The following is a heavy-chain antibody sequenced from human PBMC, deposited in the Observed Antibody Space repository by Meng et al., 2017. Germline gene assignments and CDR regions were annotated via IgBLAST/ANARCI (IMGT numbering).Heavy chain of an antibody. CDR2: TYYRSKWYN. CDR1: RYPGSSTSAA. J-gene: IGHJ4*02. V-gene: IGHV6-1*01. D-gene: IGHD2-15*01. CDR3: ARLAQDRYFDY. Sequence: QSQLQRDGHKMVEPSKIVSRTFSSYRYPGSSTSAAWNWPRQSPSRSLEWLGKTYYRSKWYNDYAVSIKSRITITPETYKNQFSLQLNSVTPEDTAVYYCARLAQDRYFDYWGQGTLVTVSS.